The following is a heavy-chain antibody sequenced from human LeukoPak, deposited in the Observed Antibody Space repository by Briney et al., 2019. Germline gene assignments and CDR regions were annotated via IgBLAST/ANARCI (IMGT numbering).Heavy chain of an antibody. CDR2: INHSGST. CDR1: GGSFSGYY. V-gene: IGHV4-34*01. Sequence: SETLSLTCAVYGGSFSGYYWSWIRQPPGKGLEWIGEINHSGSTNYNPSLKSRVTISVDTSRNQFSLKLSSVTAADTAVYYCARGWGSYGDYPWYFDYWGQGTLVTVSS. J-gene: IGHJ4*02. CDR3: ARGWGSYGDYPWYFDY. D-gene: IGHD4-17*01.